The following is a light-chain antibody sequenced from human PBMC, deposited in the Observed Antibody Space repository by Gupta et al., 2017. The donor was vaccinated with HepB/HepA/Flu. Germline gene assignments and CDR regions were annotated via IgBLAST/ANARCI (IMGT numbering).Light chain of an antibody. CDR3: QQKDNSPPT. V-gene: IGKV1-39*01. Sequence: DIQMTQSPSSLSASVGDRVTITCRASQSISSHLNWYQQKPGKAPKVLIYDASTLQSGVPSRFSGSGSGTDFTLTISSLHPEDFASYYCQQKDNSPPTFGRGTKLDIK. J-gene: IGKJ2*01. CDR1: QSISSH. CDR2: DAS.